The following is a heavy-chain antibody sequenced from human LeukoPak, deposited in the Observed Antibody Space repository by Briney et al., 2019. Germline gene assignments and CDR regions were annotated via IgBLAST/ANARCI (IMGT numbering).Heavy chain of an antibody. CDR1: GGTFSSYA. J-gene: IGHJ4*02. V-gene: IGHV1-69*04. CDR2: IIPILGIA. Sequence: SVKVSCKASGGTFSSYAISWVRQAPGQGLEWMGRIIPILGIANYAQKFQGRVTITADKSTSTAYMELSSLRSDDTAVYYCAARSSDFDYWGQGTLVTVSS. D-gene: IGHD1-26*01. CDR3: AARSSDFDY.